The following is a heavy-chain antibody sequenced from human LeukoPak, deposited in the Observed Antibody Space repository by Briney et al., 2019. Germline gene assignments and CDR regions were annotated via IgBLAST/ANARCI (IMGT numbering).Heavy chain of an antibody. J-gene: IGHJ4*02. CDR3: ARRRGYDHFDY. V-gene: IGHV4-39*02. D-gene: IGHD5-12*01. CDR1: GGSISSSSYY. CDR2: IYYSGST. Sequence: SETLFLTCTVSGGSISSSSYYWGWIRQPPGKGLEWIGNIYYSGSTYYNPSLKSRVTMSVDTSKNHFSLKLSSLTAADTAVYYCARRRGYDHFDYWGQGTLVTVSS.